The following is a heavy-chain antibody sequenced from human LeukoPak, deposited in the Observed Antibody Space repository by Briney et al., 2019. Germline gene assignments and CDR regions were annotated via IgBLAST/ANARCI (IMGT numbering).Heavy chain of an antibody. D-gene: IGHD3-3*01. J-gene: IGHJ4*02. CDR3: ATRGADFWSGYYQDY. Sequence: SETLSLTCAVSGGSISSSNWWSWVRQPPGKGLEWIGEIYHSGSTNYNPSLKSRVTISVDTSKNQFSLKLSSVTAADTAVYYCATRGADFWSGYYQDYWGQGTLVTVSS. CDR2: IYHSGST. CDR1: GGSISSSNW. V-gene: IGHV4-4*02.